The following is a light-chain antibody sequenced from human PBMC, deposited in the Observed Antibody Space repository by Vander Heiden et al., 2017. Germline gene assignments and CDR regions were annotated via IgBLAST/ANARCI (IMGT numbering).Light chain of an antibody. CDR2: KAS. Sequence: RVTITCRASQSISSWLAWYQQKPGKAPKLLIYKASTLESGVPSRFSGSGSGIEFTLTISSRQPDDFATYYCQQYNSFSPYTFGQGTKLEIK. CDR1: QSISSW. CDR3: QQYNSFSPYT. J-gene: IGKJ2*01. V-gene: IGKV1-5*03.